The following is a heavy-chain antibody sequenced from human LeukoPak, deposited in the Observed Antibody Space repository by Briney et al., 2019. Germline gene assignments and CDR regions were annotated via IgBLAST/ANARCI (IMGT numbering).Heavy chain of an antibody. CDR1: GYTFTGYY. Sequence: SVKVFCKASGYTFTGYYMHWVRQAPGQGLEWTGWINPNSGGTNYAQKFQGRVTMTRETSISTAYMELSRLTSDDTAVYYCARDLRGITMVRGVFDTFDIWGQGTKVTVSS. J-gene: IGHJ3*02. V-gene: IGHV1-2*02. D-gene: IGHD3-10*01. CDR2: INPNSGGT. CDR3: ARDLRGITMVRGVFDTFDI.